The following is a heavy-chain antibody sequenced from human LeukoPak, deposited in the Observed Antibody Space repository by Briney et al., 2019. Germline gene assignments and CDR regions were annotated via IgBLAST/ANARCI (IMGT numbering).Heavy chain of an antibody. CDR3: ARDQWLSDAFDI. CDR2: IYSGGTT. J-gene: IGHJ3*02. CDR1: GFTVSSNY. D-gene: IGHD6-19*01. Sequence: GGSLRLSCAASGFTVSSNYMSWVRQAPGKGLEWVSVIYSGGTTYYADSVKGRFTISRDSSKNTLYLQMNSLRAEDTAVYYCARDQWLSDAFDIWGQGTVVTVSP. V-gene: IGHV3-66*01.